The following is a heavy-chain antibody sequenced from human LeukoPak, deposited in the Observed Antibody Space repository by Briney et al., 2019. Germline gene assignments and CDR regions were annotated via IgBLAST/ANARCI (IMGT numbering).Heavy chain of an antibody. CDR3: ARVAVAGDFDY. CDR2: INSDGSST. D-gene: IGHD6-19*01. Sequence: GGSLRLSCAASGFTFSSYWMHWVRQAPGKGLVWVSRINSDGSSTSYADSVKGRFTISRDKAKNTLYLQMNSLRAEDTAVYYCARVAVAGDFDYWGQGTLVTVSS. J-gene: IGHJ4*02. V-gene: IGHV3-74*01. CDR1: GFTFSSYW.